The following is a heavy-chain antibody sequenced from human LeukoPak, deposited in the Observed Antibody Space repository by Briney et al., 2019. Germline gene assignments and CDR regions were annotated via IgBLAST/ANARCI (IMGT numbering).Heavy chain of an antibody. V-gene: IGHV4-34*01. Sequence: SETLSLTCAVYGGSSSGYYWSWIRQPPGKGLEWIGEINHSGSTNYNPSLKSRVTISVDTSKNQFSLKLSSVTAADTAVYYCARVGRCSSTSCYRSSLSYYYYYYMDVWGKGTTVTVSS. D-gene: IGHD2-2*01. CDR2: INHSGST. CDR3: ARVGRCSSTSCYRSSLSYYYYYYMDV. J-gene: IGHJ6*03. CDR1: GGSSSGYY.